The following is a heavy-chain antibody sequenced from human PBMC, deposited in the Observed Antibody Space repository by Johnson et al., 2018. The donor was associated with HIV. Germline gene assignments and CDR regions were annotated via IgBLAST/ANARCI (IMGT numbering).Heavy chain of an antibody. CDR1: GFTFDEYA. CDR3: AKGALEWELLAGDAFDI. Sequence: VQLVESGGGLVQPGRSLRLSCAASGFTFDEYAMHWVRQAPGKGLEWVSGISWNSDSIGYVDSVKGRFTISRDNAKNSLYLQMNSLRTEDTALYYCAKGALEWELLAGDAFDIWGQGTMVTVSS. CDR2: ISWNSDSI. V-gene: IGHV3-9*01. J-gene: IGHJ3*02. D-gene: IGHD1-26*01.